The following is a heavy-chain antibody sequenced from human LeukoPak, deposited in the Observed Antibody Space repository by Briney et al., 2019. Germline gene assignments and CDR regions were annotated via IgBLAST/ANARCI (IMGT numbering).Heavy chain of an antibody. Sequence: PGGSLRLSCAASGFTFSSYGMHWVRQAPGKGLEWVAFIRYDGSNKYYADSVKGRFTISRDNSKNTLYLQMNSLRAEDTAVYYCAKDKGRFIIVVPAAMPYFDYWGQGTLVTVSS. CDR2: IRYDGSNK. D-gene: IGHD2-2*01. V-gene: IGHV3-30*02. CDR1: GFTFSSYG. CDR3: AKDKGRFIIVVPAAMPYFDY. J-gene: IGHJ4*02.